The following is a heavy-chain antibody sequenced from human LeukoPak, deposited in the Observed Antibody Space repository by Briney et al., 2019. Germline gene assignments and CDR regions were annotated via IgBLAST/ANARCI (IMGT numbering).Heavy chain of an antibody. D-gene: IGHD1-26*01. J-gene: IGHJ4*02. V-gene: IGHV4-39*01. CDR2: IYYSGST. CDR1: GGSISSSSYY. Sequence: PSETLSLTCTVSGGSISSSSYYWGWIRQPPGKGLEWIVSIYYSGSTYYNPSLKSRVTISVYTSKNQFSLKLSSVTAADTAVYYCARLEDPIDSPHFDYWGQGTLVTVSS. CDR3: ARLEDPIDSPHFDY.